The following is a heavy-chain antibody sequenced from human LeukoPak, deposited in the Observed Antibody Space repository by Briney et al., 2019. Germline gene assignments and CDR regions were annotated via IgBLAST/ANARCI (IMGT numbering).Heavy chain of an antibody. CDR1: GYTFTGYY. D-gene: IGHD6-6*01. CDR3: ARVDIAARVPDY. CDR2: INPNSGGT. V-gene: IGHV1-2*02. J-gene: IGHJ4*02. Sequence: ASVKASCKAPGYTFTGYYMHWVRQAPGQGLEWMGWINPNSGGTNYAQKFQGRVTMTRDTSISTAYMELSRLRSDDTAVYYCARVDIAARVPDYWGQGTLVTVSS.